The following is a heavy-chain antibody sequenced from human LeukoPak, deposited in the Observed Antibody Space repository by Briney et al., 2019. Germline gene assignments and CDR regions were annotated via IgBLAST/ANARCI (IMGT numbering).Heavy chain of an antibody. CDR2: IGSDNKP. J-gene: IGHJ4*02. CDR3: AKDLVGTPQGGY. V-gene: IGHV3-23*01. Sequence: GGSLRLSCEASGFTFSAYAMTWVRQAPGKGLEWVSSIGSDNKPHYSESVKGRFAISRDNSKNTLYLQMNSLRAEDTAVYYCAKDLVGTPQGGYWGQGTLVTVSS. D-gene: IGHD1-1*01. CDR1: GFTFSAYA.